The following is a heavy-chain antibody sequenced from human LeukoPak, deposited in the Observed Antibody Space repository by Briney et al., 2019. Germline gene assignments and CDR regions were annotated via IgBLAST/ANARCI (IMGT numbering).Heavy chain of an antibody. D-gene: IGHD5-18*01. J-gene: IGHJ4*02. V-gene: IGHV3-7*01. Sequence: GGSLRLSCAASGFTFSSYWMSWVRQAPGKGLEWVANIKQDGSEKYYVDSVKGRFTISRDNAKNSLYLQMNSLRAEDTAVYYCARGPLVDTAISDRGAPFEYWGQGTLVTVSS. CDR2: IKQDGSEK. CDR3: ARGPLVDTAISDRGAPFEY. CDR1: GFTFSSYW.